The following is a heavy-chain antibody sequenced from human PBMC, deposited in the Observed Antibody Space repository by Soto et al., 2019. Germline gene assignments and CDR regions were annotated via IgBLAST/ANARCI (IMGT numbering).Heavy chain of an antibody. Sequence: GGSLRLSCAASGFTVSSKYMSWVRQAPGKGLEWVSLIQSGGPTYYADSVKGRFTISRDTSENTVHLQMDSLRAEDTAIYYCARVYVPCDCGRCYGVPLDVWGTGTKVTVSS. CDR2: IQSGGPT. CDR1: GFTVSSKY. J-gene: IGHJ6*04. V-gene: IGHV3-66*01. CDR3: ARVYVPCDCGRCYGVPLDV. D-gene: IGHD2-15*01.